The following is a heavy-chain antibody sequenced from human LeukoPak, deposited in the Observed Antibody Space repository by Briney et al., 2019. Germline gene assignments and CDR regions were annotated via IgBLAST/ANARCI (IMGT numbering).Heavy chain of an antibody. CDR3: ARIVRQDYYYYYMDV. Sequence: SETLSLTCTVSGGSISFYYWSWIRQPPGKGLEWIGCIYYSGSTNYNPSLKSRVTISEDTSKNQFSLKLSSVTAADTAVYYCARIVRQDYYYYYMDVWGKGTTVTVSS. CDR2: IYYSGST. V-gene: IGHV4-59*01. CDR1: GGSISFYY. J-gene: IGHJ6*03. D-gene: IGHD2-15*01.